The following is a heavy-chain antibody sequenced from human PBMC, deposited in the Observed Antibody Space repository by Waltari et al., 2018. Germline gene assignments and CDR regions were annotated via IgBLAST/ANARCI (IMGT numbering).Heavy chain of an antibody. V-gene: IGHV4-34*01. J-gene: IGHJ4*02. D-gene: IGHD3-9*01. CDR2: INHSGST. CDR1: GGSFSGYY. CDR3: ARGWLRWRPLDY. Sequence: QVQLQQWGAGLLKPSETLSLTCAVYGGSFSGYYWSWIRQPPGKGLEWIGEINHSGSTNSNPSLKSRVTISVDTSKNQFSLKLSSVTAADTAVYYCARGWLRWRPLDYWGQGTLVTVSS.